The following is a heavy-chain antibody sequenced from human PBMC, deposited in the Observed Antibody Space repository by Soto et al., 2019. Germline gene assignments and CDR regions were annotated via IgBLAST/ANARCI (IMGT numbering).Heavy chain of an antibody. D-gene: IGHD1-26*01. Sequence: EVQLVESGGGLVKPGGSLRLSCAASGFTFSSYSMNWVRQAPGKGLEWVSSISSGSSYIYYADSVQGRVTIPRDNAKHSLSLQMNRLRAEDKAVYYCARDGGSPGKRWELRDDALDIWGQGTMATVSS. V-gene: IGHV3-21*01. CDR2: ISSGSSYI. CDR3: ARDGGSPGKRWELRDDALDI. J-gene: IGHJ3*02. CDR1: GFTFSSYS.